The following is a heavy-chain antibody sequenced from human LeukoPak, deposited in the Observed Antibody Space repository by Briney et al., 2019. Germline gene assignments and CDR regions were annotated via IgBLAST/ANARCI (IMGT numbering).Heavy chain of an antibody. CDR2: INPNSGGT. V-gene: IGHV1-2*02. J-gene: IGHJ6*03. D-gene: IGHD2-2*01. CDR3: ARVGHCSSTSCYRLRIPKSDYYYYYMDV. CDR1: GYTFTGYY. Sequence: GASVKVSCKASGYTFTGYYMHWVRQAPGQGLEWMGWINPNSGGTNYAQKFQGRVTMTRDTSISTAYMELSRLRSDDTAVYYCARVGHCSSTSCYRLRIPKSDYYYYYMDVWGKGTTVTVSS.